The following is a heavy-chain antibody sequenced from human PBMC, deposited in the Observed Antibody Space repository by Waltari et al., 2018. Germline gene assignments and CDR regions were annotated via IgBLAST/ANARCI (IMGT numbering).Heavy chain of an antibody. CDR2: INHSGST. CDR1: GGSFSGYY. D-gene: IGHD4-17*01. CDR3: ARAETTVTSDFFDY. V-gene: IGHV4-34*01. Sequence: QVQLQQWGAGLLKPSETLSLTCAVYGGSFSGYYWSWIRQPPGKGLEWIGEINHSGSTNYSPSLKSRGTISVDTSKNQFSLKLSSVTAADTAVYYCARAETTVTSDFFDYWGQGTLVTVSS. J-gene: IGHJ4*02.